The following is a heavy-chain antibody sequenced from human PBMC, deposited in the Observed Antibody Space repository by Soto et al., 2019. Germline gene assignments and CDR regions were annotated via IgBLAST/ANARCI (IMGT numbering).Heavy chain of an antibody. D-gene: IGHD2-2*01. Sequence: SETLSLTCTVSGGSISSSSYYWGWIRQPPGKGLEWIGSIYYSGSTYYNPSLKSRVTISVDTSKNQFSLKLSSVTAADTAVYYCASKSSSTSGLGGLFYWGQSLGGLFYWGQGTLVTVSS. CDR2: IYYSGST. CDR1: GGSISSSSYY. CDR3: ASKSSSTSGLGGLFYWGQSLGGLFY. V-gene: IGHV4-39*01. J-gene: IGHJ4*02.